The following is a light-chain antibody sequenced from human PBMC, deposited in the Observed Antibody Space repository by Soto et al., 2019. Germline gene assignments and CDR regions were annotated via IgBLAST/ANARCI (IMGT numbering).Light chain of an antibody. J-gene: IGLJ1*01. Sequence: QSALTQPPSASGSPGQSVTISCTGTSGDVGGYDYVSWYQQHPGKAPKLMIYEVTIRPSGVSDRFSGSKSGNTASLTVSGLQAEDEADYYCSSYTGGNPSYVFXTATNLTVL. V-gene: IGLV2-8*01. CDR1: SGDVGGYDY. CDR3: SSYTGGNPSYV. CDR2: EVT.